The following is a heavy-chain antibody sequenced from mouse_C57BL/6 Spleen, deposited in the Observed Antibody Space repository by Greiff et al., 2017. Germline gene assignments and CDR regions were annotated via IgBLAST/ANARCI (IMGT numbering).Heavy chain of an antibody. CDR3: ARREYFGSSYDYAMDY. CDR1: GYTFTDYY. Sequence: VQLQESGPALVKPGASVKISCKASGYTFTDYYINWVKQRPGQGLEWIGWIFPGSGSTYYNEKFKGKAPLTVDKSSSTAYMLLSSLTLEDSAVYFCARREYFGSSYDYAMDYWGQGTSVTVSS. CDR2: IFPGSGST. D-gene: IGHD1-1*01. J-gene: IGHJ4*01. V-gene: IGHV1-75*01.